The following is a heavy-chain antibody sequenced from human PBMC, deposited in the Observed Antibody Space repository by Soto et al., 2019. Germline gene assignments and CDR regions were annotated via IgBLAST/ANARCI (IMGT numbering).Heavy chain of an antibody. D-gene: IGHD3-10*02. CDR3: ATSVRGVIDY. CDR1: GGSISSYC. Sequence: PSETLSLTCTVSGGSISSYCWSWIRQPPGKGLEWIGYIYYSGSTNYNPSLKSRVTISVDTSKNQFSLKLSSMTAADTAVYYCATSVRGVIDYWGPGTLVTVSS. J-gene: IGHJ4*02. CDR2: IYYSGST. V-gene: IGHV4-59*12.